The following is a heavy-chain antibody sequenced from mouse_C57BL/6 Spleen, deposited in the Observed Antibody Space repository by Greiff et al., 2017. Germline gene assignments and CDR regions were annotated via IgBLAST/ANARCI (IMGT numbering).Heavy chain of an antibody. Sequence: VMLVESGPGLVQPSQSLSITCTVSGFSLTSYGVHWVRQSPGKGLEWLGVIWSGGSTDYNAAFISRLSISTDNSKSQVFFKMNSLQAADTAIYYCARNDDYGSSLYAMDYWGQGTSVTVSS. D-gene: IGHD1-1*01. J-gene: IGHJ4*01. V-gene: IGHV2-2*01. CDR1: GFSLTSYG. CDR2: IWSGGST. CDR3: ARNDDYGSSLYAMDY.